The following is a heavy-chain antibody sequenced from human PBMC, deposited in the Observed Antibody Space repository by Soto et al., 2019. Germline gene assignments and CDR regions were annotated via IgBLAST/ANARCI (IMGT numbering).Heavy chain of an antibody. CDR2: INHSGST. CDR1: GGSFSGYY. V-gene: IGHV4-34*01. J-gene: IGHJ4*02. CDR3: ARGRQYYFDY. Sequence: SDTLSLSCAVYGGSFSGYYWSWIRQPPGKGLEWIGEINHSGSTNYNPSLKSRVTISVDTSKNQFSLKLSSVTAADTAVYYCARGRQYYFDYSGQGTLVTVSS. D-gene: IGHD4-4*01.